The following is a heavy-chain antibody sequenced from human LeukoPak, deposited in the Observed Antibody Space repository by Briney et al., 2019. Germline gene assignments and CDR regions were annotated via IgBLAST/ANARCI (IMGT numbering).Heavy chain of an antibody. V-gene: IGHV3-23*01. CDR1: VFTFISYA. CDR3: ANDPLLWFGAHPPTEIWFDP. J-gene: IGHJ5*02. D-gene: IGHD3-10*01. Sequence: GGALRLSCAASVFTFISYAMSWVRQARWKGLEGVSAISGSGGSTYYADSVKGRITISRDNSKNTLYLQMNSLRAQETAVYYCANDPLLWFGAHPPTEIWFDPRGPGTLVTVSS. CDR2: ISGSGGST.